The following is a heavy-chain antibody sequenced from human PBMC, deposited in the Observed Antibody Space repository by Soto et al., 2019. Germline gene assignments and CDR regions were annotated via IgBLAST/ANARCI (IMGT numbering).Heavy chain of an antibody. V-gene: IGHV1-3*01. CDR3: ARSPLSLYSADFW. J-gene: IGHJ4*02. D-gene: IGHD6-13*01. CDR1: GYTFTSYG. Sequence: QVQLVQSGAEVRKPGASVMVSCKASGYTFTSYGIHWVRQAPGQRLEWMGWINAGNGDTKYSQKFQDRVTITRDMSASTAYMELSSLRSDDTAIYYGARSPLSLYSADFWWGLGTLVTVSS. CDR2: INAGNGDT.